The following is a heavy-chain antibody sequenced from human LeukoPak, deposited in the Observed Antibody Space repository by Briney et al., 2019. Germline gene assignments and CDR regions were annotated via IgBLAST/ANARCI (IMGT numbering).Heavy chain of an antibody. CDR2: IYPGDSDT. CDR1: GXTFTTYW. J-gene: IGHJ4*02. D-gene: IGHD6-19*01. CDR3: ARTGYSSGWYGGFDY. V-gene: IGHV5-51*01. Sequence: GESLKISCKASGXTFTTYWIGWVRQMPGKGLEWMGIIYPGDSDTRYSPSFQGQVTISADKSISTAYLLWSSLKASDVAMYYCARTGYSSGWYGGFDYWGQGTLVTVSS.